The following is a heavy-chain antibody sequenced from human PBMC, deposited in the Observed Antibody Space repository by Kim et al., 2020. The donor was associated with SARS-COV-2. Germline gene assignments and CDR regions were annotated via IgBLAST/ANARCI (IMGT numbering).Heavy chain of an antibody. J-gene: IGHJ5*02. CDR3: ARVVGAGSWGWFDP. Sequence: KKPALKRRVTFSVDTSKNHFSLNMASVTAADTAVYYCARVVGAGSWGWFDPWGQGTLVTVSS. D-gene: IGHD3-10*01. V-gene: IGHV4-30-2*04.